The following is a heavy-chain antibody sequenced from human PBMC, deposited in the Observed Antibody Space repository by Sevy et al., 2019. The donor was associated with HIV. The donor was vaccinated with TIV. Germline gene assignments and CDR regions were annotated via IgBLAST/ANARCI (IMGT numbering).Heavy chain of an antibody. CDR1: GFTFSTYW. J-gene: IGHJ6*02. Sequence: GGSLRLSCAASGFTFSTYWMSWVRQAPGKGLEWVANIIKDGSEKYYVDSVKGRFTISRDNAKNSLHLQMKSLRAEDMAVYYCARDCSSTSCLWGLDVWGQGTTVTVSS. CDR2: IIKDGSEK. V-gene: IGHV3-7*03. CDR3: ARDCSSTSCLWGLDV. D-gene: IGHD2-2*01.